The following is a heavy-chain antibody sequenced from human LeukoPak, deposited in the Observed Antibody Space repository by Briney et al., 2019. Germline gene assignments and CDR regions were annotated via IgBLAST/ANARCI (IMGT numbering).Heavy chain of an antibody. CDR1: GFIFSSYW. Sequence: GGSLRLSCAASGFIFSSYWMHWVRQAPGKGLVWVSRVNNDGSTTSYADSVRGRFTISRDNTKNTLYLQMNSLRAEDTAVYFCLAAAGTIGWGQGTLVTVSS. D-gene: IGHD6-13*01. V-gene: IGHV3-74*01. J-gene: IGHJ4*02. CDR2: VNNDGSTT. CDR3: LAAAGTIG.